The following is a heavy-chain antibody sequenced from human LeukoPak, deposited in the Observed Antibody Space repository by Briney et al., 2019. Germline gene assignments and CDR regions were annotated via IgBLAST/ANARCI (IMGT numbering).Heavy chain of an antibody. J-gene: IGHJ4*02. CDR1: GFTFSSYG. CDR3: AKAPRRVAGAFPYFDY. CDR2: IRYDGSNT. Sequence: GGSLRLSCAASGFTFSSYGMHWVRQAPGKGLEWVAFIRYDGSNTYYADSVKGRFTISRDNSKNTLFLQMNSLRAEDTAVYYCAKAPRRVAGAFPYFDYWGQGTLVTVSS. D-gene: IGHD6-19*01. V-gene: IGHV3-30*02.